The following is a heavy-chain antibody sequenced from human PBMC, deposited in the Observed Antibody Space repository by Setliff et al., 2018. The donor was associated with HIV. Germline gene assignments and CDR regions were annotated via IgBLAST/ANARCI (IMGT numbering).Heavy chain of an antibody. CDR2: TSVYNGNT. CDR3: ARENRGSYDY. V-gene: IGHV1-18*01. CDR1: GYTFINYG. J-gene: IGHJ4*02. Sequence: VSCKASGYTFINYGISWVRQAPGQGLEWMGWTSVYNGNTNYAQKVQGRVTMNTDTSTSTVYMELRSLRSDDTAVYYCARENRGSYDYWGQGTVVTVSS. D-gene: IGHD1-26*01.